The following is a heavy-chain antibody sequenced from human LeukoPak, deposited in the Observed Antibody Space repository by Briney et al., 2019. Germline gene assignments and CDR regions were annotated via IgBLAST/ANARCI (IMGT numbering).Heavy chain of an antibody. V-gene: IGHV4-34*01. D-gene: IGHD3-22*01. Sequence: SETLSLTCAVYGGSFSGYYWSWIRQPPGKGLEWIGEINHSGSTNYNPSLKSRVTISVDTSKNQFSLKLSSVTAADTAVYYCARDLPDYDSSGYYWGGNFDYWGQGTLVTVSS. CDR1: GGSFSGYY. J-gene: IGHJ4*02. CDR3: ARDLPDYDSSGYYWGGNFDY. CDR2: INHSGST.